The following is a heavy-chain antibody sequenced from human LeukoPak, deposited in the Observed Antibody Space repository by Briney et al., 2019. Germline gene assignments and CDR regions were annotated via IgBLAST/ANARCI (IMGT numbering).Heavy chain of an antibody. CDR3: AKDFGYCSGGSCHDY. CDR2: ISAAGSNI. CDR1: GFTFGSYA. V-gene: IGHV3-23*01. D-gene: IGHD2-15*01. Sequence: GGSLRLSCAASGFTFGSYAMTWVRQAPGKGLEWVSSISAAGSNIQYADSVKGRFTISRDNSKNTLYLQMNSLRAEDTAVYYCAKDFGYCSGGSCHDYWGQGTLVTVSS. J-gene: IGHJ4*02.